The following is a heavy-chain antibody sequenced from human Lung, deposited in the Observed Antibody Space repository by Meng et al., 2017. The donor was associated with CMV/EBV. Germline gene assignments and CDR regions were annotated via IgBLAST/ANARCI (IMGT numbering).Heavy chain of an antibody. Sequence: QVQLVQSVAEVKKPGAPRQVSCKTSGYTFTSYGISWVRQAPGQELEWMGWISAYNGNTNYAQKLQGRVTMTTDTSTSTAYMELRSLRSDDTAVYYCARFWGSGYYYRYWGQGTLVTVSS. CDR1: GYTFTSYG. D-gene: IGHD3-22*01. V-gene: IGHV1-18*01. CDR3: ARFWGSGYYYRY. CDR2: ISAYNGNT. J-gene: IGHJ4*02.